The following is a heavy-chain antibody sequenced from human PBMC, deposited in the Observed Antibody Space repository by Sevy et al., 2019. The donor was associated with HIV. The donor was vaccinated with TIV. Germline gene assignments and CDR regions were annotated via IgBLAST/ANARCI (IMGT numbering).Heavy chain of an antibody. D-gene: IGHD3-3*01. V-gene: IGHV3-73*01. Sequence: GGSLRLSCAASGFTISGSAMHWVRQASGKGLEWVGRIRSKANSYATAYAASVKGRFTISRDDSKNTAYLQMNSLKTEHTAVYYCTRHGDTIFGVVTPYYYYGMDVWGQGTTVTVSS. J-gene: IGHJ6*02. CDR3: TRHGDTIFGVVTPYYYYGMDV. CDR1: GFTISGSA. CDR2: IRSKANSYAT.